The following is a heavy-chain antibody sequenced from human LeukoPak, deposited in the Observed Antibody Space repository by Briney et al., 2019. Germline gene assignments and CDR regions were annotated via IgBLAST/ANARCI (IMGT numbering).Heavy chain of an antibody. CDR1: GGSISSSSYY. CDR2: INHSGST. J-gene: IGHJ4*02. D-gene: IGHD1-14*01. Sequence: KPSETLSLTCTVSGGSISSSSYYWGWIRQPPGKGLEWIGEINHSGSTNYNPSLKSRVTISVDTSKNQFSLKLSSVTAADTAVYYCATAQSYRRKYYFDYWGQGTLVTVSS. CDR3: ATAQSYRRKYYFDY. V-gene: IGHV4-39*07.